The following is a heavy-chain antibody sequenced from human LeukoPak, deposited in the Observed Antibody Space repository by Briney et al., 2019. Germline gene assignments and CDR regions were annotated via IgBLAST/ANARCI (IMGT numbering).Heavy chain of an antibody. CDR3: ARDLRQLITNSFDY. CDR1: GFDFSNYA. Sequence: GGSLRLSCAATGFDFSNYAMHWVRQAPGKGLEWVTFIQYDGSIENYADSVKGRFTISRDNSKNTLYLQMNSLRAEDTAVYYCARDLRQLITNSFDYWGQGTLVTVSS. CDR2: IQYDGSIE. D-gene: IGHD3-22*01. J-gene: IGHJ4*02. V-gene: IGHV3-30*02.